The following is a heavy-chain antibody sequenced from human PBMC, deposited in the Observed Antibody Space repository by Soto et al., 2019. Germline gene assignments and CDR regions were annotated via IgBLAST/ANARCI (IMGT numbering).Heavy chain of an antibody. CDR3: ARPKDYDDCLDL. CDR2: INPSGGST. CDR1: GYTFTSYY. V-gene: IGHV1-46*01. D-gene: IGHD3-22*01. J-gene: IGHJ4*02. Sequence: ASVKVSCKASGYTFTSYYMHWVRQAPGQGLEWMGIINPSGGSTRYAQKFQGRVTFTRDTSANTAYMELSSLISEVTAVYYCARPKDYDDCLDLWGQGTLVTVSS.